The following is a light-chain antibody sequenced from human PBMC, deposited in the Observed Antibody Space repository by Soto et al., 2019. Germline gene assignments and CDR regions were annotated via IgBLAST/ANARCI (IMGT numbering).Light chain of an antibody. J-gene: IGLJ1*01. V-gene: IGLV2-14*01. CDR1: GSDVGGYNY. CDR2: DVS. CDR3: CSYTSSSTYV. Sequence: QSALTQPASVSGSPGQSITISCTGTGSDVGGYNYVSWYQQYPGKAPKLMIYDVSNRPSGVSNRFSGSKSGNTAALIIFGLQAEDEADYYCCSYTSSSTYVFGTGTKQTVL.